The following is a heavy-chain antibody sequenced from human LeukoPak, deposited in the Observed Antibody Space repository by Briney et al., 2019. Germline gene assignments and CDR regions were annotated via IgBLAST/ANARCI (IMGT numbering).Heavy chain of an antibody. V-gene: IGHV1-2*02. CDR2: INPNSGGT. D-gene: IGHD3-10*01. J-gene: IGHJ4*02. CDR1: GYTLTVHY. Sequence: ASVKVSCKASGYTLTVHYMHWVRQAPGQGLEWMGWINPNSGGTNYAQKFQGRVTMTRDTSISTAYMELSRLRSDDTAVYYCARVRGVIIYPPDYWGQGTLVTVSS. CDR3: ARVRGVIIYPPDY.